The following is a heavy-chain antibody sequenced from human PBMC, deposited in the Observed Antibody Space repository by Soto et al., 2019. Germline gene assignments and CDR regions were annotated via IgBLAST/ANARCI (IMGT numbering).Heavy chain of an antibody. J-gene: IGHJ4*02. CDR2: ISYDGSNK. CDR1: GFTFSSYG. Sequence: LRLSCAASGFTFSSYGMHWVRQAPGKGLEWVAVISYDGSNKYYADSVKGRFTISRDNSKNTLYLQMNSLRAEDTAVYYCAKDMYPVGYRYYFDYWGQGTLVTVSS. CDR3: AKDMYPVGYRYYFDY. V-gene: IGHV3-30*18. D-gene: IGHD1-26*01.